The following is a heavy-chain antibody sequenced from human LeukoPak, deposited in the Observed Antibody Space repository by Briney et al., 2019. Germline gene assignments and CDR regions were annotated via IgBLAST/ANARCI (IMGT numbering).Heavy chain of an antibody. V-gene: IGHV1-46*01. CDR3: ARARGNWNDRNWFDP. CDR2: INPSGGTT. CDR1: GYTFTAYY. D-gene: IGHD1-20*01. J-gene: IGHJ5*02. Sequence: ASVKVSCKASGYTFTAYYIHWVRQAPGQGLEWMGIINPSGGTTSYAQKFQGRVTMTRDTSTTTVYMVLSSLRSEDTAMYYCARARGNWNDRNWFDPWAREPWSPSPQ.